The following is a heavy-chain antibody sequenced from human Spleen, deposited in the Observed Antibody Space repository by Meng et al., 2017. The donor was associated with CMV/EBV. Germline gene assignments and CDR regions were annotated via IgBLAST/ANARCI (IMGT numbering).Heavy chain of an antibody. V-gene: IGHV1-18*01. CDR2: ISVYNGNT. Sequence: ASVKVSCKASGYAFTSYGISWVRQAPGQGLEWLGWISVYNGNTNYAQKLQGRVTMTTDTSTSTAYMELRSLRSDDTAVYYCARDSGEYSGYASWGQGTLVTVSS. CDR1: GYAFTSYG. CDR3: ARDSGEYSGYAS. D-gene: IGHD5-12*01. J-gene: IGHJ4*02.